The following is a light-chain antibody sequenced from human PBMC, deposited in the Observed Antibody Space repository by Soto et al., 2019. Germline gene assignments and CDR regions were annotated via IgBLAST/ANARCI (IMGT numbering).Light chain of an antibody. CDR1: QSVNRS. CDR2: GAS. J-gene: IGKJ3*01. Sequence: EKVITQSPATLSVSPGESATLSCRASQSVNRSLAWYQQKPGQTPRLLIYGASTRAAGVPVRFSGSGSGTDFNLTISSLQSEDFAIYYCQQYNIWPPEVTFGPGTKVDIK. V-gene: IGKV3-15*01. CDR3: QQYNIWPPEVT.